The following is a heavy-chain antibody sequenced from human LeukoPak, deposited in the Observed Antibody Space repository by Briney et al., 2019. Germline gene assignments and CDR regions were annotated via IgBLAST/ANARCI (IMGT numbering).Heavy chain of an antibody. CDR2: IYYSGST. V-gene: IGHV4-39*07. CDR3: ARSDGSLGAFDY. J-gene: IGHJ4*02. D-gene: IGHD3-10*01. CDR1: GGSISSSSYY. Sequence: SETLSLTCTVSGGSISSSSYYWGWIRQPPGKGLEWIGSIYYSGSTYYNPSLKSRVTISVDTSKNQFSLKLSSVTAAGTAVYYCARSDGSLGAFDYWGQGTLVTVSS.